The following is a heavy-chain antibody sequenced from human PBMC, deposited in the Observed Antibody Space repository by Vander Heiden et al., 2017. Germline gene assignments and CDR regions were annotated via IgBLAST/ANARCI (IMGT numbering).Heavy chain of an antibody. J-gene: IGHJ6*02. D-gene: IGHD3-9*01. CDR2: IIPIFDTP. V-gene: IGHV1-69*01. Sequence: QVQLVQSGAEVQKPGSSVKVACTASVGTFSSYAISWVRQATGQGLEWMGGIIPIFDTPNYAQEFQGRVTITADESTTTAYMEVSSLTSEDTAVYYCARGSRAAGYQYGLDVWGQGTTVTVSS. CDR1: VGTFSSYA. CDR3: ARGSRAAGYQYGLDV.